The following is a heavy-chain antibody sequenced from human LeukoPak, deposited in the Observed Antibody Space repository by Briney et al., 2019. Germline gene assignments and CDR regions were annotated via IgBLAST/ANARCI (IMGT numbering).Heavy chain of an antibody. CDR1: GGPFSGYY. CDR3: ARGSLYDSSGYFDY. V-gene: IGHV4-34*01. D-gene: IGHD3-22*01. Sequence: PSETLSLTCAVYGGPFSGYYWSWIRQPPGKGLEWIGEINHSGSTNYNPSLKSRVTISVDTSKNQFSLKLSSVTAADTAVYYCARGSLYDSSGYFDYWGQGTLVTVSS. J-gene: IGHJ4*02. CDR2: INHSGST.